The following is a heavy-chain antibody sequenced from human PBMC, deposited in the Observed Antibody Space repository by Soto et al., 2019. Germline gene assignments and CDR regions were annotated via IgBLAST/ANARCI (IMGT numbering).Heavy chain of an antibody. J-gene: IGHJ5*02. CDR3: ARSVTLVRGVIGWFDP. V-gene: IGHV4-59*01. CDR1: GASISSYY. Sequence: SETLSLTCTVSGASISSYYWNWIRQPPGKGLEWIGYIYYSGSTNSNPSLKSRVIMSVDASKNQFSLKVNSVTPADTAVYYCARSVTLVRGVIGWFDPWGQGTLVTVSS. D-gene: IGHD3-10*01. CDR2: IYYSGST.